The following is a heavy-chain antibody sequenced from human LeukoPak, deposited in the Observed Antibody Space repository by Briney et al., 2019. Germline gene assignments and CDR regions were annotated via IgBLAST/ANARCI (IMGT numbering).Heavy chain of an antibody. J-gene: IGHJ4*02. Sequence: GESLKISCKGSGYCFTSYWIAWVRQMPEKGLEWMGMIYPRDSDTRYSPSFQGQVTISADKSTNFAYLQWSSLKASDTAMYYCARRMSSSWSPFDSWGQGTLVTVSS. D-gene: IGHD6-13*01. CDR1: GYCFTSYW. V-gene: IGHV5-51*01. CDR2: IYPRDSDT. CDR3: ARRMSSSWSPFDS.